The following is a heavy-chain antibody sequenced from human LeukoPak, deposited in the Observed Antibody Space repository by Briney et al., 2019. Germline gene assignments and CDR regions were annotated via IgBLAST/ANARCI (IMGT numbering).Heavy chain of an antibody. CDR1: GFTFSSYA. Sequence: RTGGSLRLSCAASGFTFSSYAMSWVRQAPGKGLEWVSAISGSGGSTYYADSVKGRFTISRDNSKNTLYLQMNSLRAEDTAVYYCATEGDSSGYFHYYYGMDVWGQGTTVTVSS. D-gene: IGHD3-22*01. CDR2: ISGSGGST. CDR3: ATEGDSSGYFHYYYGMDV. V-gene: IGHV3-23*01. J-gene: IGHJ6*02.